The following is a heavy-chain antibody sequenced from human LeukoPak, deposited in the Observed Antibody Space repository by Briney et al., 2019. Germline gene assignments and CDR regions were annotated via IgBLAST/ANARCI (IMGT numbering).Heavy chain of an antibody. CDR1: GGSISGTNW. Sequence: PSETLSLTCGVSGGSISGTNWWSWVRQPPGQGLEWIGEISLGGLTNYNPSLRSRLTMSLDESKNHVSLNLTSVTAADTAVYYCSRESGPFSPFGFWGQGTLVSVPS. CDR3: SRESGPFSPFGF. V-gene: IGHV4-4*02. J-gene: IGHJ4*02. CDR2: ISLGGLT. D-gene: IGHD1-26*01.